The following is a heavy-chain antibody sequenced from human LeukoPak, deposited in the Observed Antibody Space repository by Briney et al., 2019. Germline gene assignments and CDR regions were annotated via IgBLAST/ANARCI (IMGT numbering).Heavy chain of an antibody. V-gene: IGHV4-4*07. Sequence: SGTLSLTCTVSGGSISSYYWTWIRQPAGKGLEWIGRNYTSENTNYNPSLKSRVTMSVDTSKNQFSLRLSSVTAADTAVYYCARGVVPPAMRYYHYMDVWGKGTTVTVSS. D-gene: IGHD2-2*01. CDR2: NYTSENT. CDR3: ARGVVPPAMRYYHYMDV. CDR1: GGSISSYY. J-gene: IGHJ6*03.